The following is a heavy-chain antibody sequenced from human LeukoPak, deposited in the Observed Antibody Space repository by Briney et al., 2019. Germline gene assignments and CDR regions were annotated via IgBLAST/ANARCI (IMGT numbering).Heavy chain of an antibody. CDR3: ARHRGSFSSSWYFDY. J-gene: IGHJ4*02. V-gene: IGHV5-51*01. Sequence: GESLKISCKGSGYSFTSYWIGWVRQMPGKGLEWMGIIYPGDSDTRYGPSFQGQVTISADKSISTAYLQWSSLKASDTAMYYCARHRGSFSSSWYFDYWGQGTLVTVSS. CDR2: IYPGDSDT. D-gene: IGHD6-13*01. CDR1: GYSFTSYW.